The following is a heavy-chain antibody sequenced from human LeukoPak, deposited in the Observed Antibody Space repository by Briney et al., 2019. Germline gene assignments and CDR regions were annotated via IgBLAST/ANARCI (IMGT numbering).Heavy chain of an antibody. CDR1: GLTFSSYS. CDR3: ASGSHRTYYYGSGSYDY. V-gene: IGHV3-21*04. J-gene: IGHJ4*02. CDR2: ISSSSSYI. D-gene: IGHD3-10*01. Sequence: GGSLRHSCAASGLTFSSYSMNWVRQAPGKGLEWVSSISSSSSYIYYADSVKGRFTISRDNAKNSLYLQMNSLRAEDTAVYYCASGSHRTYYYGSGSYDYWGQGTLVTVSS.